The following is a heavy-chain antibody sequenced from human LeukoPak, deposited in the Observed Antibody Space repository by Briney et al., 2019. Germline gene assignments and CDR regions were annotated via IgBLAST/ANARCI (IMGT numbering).Heavy chain of an antibody. V-gene: IGHV1-18*01. D-gene: IGHD3-16*02. CDR2: ISAYNGNT. CDR1: GYTFTSYG. J-gene: IGHJ6*04. Sequence: GASVKVSCKASGYTFTSYGISWVRQAPGQGLEWMGWISAYNGNTNYAQKLQGRVTMTTDTSTSTAYMELRSLRSDDTAVYYCARWKRDYDYVWGSYRSVLDVWGKGTTVTVSS. CDR3: ARWKRDYDYVWGSYRSVLDV.